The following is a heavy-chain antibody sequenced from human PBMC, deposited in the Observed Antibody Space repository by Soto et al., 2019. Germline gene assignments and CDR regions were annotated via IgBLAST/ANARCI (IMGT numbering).Heavy chain of an antibody. Sequence: SETLSLTCTVSGGSISSGGYYWSWIRQHPGKGLEWIGYIYYSGSTYYNPSLKSRVTISVDTSKNQFSLKLSSVTAADTAVYYCARASGLYYYDSSGYSRRYGMDVWGQGTTVTVSS. D-gene: IGHD3-22*01. CDR1: GGSISSGGYY. V-gene: IGHV4-31*03. J-gene: IGHJ6*02. CDR2: IYYSGST. CDR3: ARASGLYYYDSSGYSRRYGMDV.